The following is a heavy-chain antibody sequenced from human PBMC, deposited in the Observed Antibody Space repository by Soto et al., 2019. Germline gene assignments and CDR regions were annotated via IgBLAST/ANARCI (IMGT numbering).Heavy chain of an antibody. V-gene: IGHV3-23*01. CDR1: VFTFSTYA. D-gene: IGHD4-17*01. CDR3: AHPRGYGVFDAYDI. J-gene: IGHJ3*02. CDR2: ISGNGFST. Sequence: WWSLRLSCAATVFTFSTYAMSWFRQAPGRGLEWVSAISGNGFSTYYADSVKGRFTISRDNSIDRLYMQMNSLRTEDTAVYYCAHPRGYGVFDAYDIWGQGAMVTVSS.